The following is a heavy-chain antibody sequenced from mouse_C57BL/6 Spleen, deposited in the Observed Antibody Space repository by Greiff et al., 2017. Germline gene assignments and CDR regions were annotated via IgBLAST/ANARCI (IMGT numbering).Heavy chain of an antibody. Sequence: QVQLQQPGAELVKPGASVKLSCKASGYTFTSYWMHWVKQRPGQGLEWIGMIHPNSGSTNYTEKFKSKATLTVDKSSSTAYMQLSSLTSEDSAVYYCARFHDYGSSWRFAYWGQGTLVTVSA. CDR3: ARFHDYGSSWRFAY. CDR2: IHPNSGST. J-gene: IGHJ3*01. CDR1: GYTFTSYW. V-gene: IGHV1-64*01. D-gene: IGHD1-1*01.